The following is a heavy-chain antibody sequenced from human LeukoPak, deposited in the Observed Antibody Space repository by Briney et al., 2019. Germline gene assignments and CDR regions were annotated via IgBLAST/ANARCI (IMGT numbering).Heavy chain of an antibody. CDR3: AKSGWYGAFDI. Sequence: GGSLRLSCAASGFTFSSYWMHWVRQAPGKGLVWVSRINSDGSSTSYADSVKGRFTISRDNAKNTLYLQMNSLRAEDTAVYYCAKSGWYGAFDIWGQGTMVTVSS. D-gene: IGHD6-19*01. CDR1: GFTFSSYW. CDR2: INSDGSST. V-gene: IGHV3-74*01. J-gene: IGHJ3*02.